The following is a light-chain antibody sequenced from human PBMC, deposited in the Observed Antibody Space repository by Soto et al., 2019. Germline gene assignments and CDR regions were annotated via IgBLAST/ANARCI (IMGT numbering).Light chain of an antibody. CDR2: KAS. CDR3: QQYKSYPLT. Sequence: DIQMAQSPSALSASGGERVTRSCRASQSISSWLAWYQQKPGKAPNLLIYKASTLESGVPSRFSGSGSGTEFTLTISSVQPDDFATYYCQQYKSYPLTFGGGTKVDIK. CDR1: QSISSW. V-gene: IGKV1-5*03. J-gene: IGKJ4*01.